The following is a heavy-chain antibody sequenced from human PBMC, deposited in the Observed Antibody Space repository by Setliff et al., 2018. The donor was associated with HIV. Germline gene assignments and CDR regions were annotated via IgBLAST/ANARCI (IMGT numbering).Heavy chain of an antibody. J-gene: IGHJ6*02. CDR3: ARVETTVRGATYGMDV. V-gene: IGHV4-59*11. D-gene: IGHD3-10*01. CDR1: GGSISSHY. CDR2: MYFRGNA. Sequence: KTSETLSLTCTVSGGSISSHYWSWIRQAPGKGLEWIGTMYFRGNARNSPSLKSRVTISVDTSKNQLSLNLTSVTAADTAVYYCARVETTVRGATYGMDVWGQGTTVTVS.